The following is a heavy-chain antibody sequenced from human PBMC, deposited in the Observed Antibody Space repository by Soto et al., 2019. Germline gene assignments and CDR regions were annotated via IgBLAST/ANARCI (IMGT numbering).Heavy chain of an antibody. CDR3: ARRVGSSVPYYYYYGMDV. Sequence: PGESLKISCKGSGYSFTSYWISWVRQMPGKGLEWMGRIDPSDSYTNYSPSFQGHVTISADKSISTAYLQWSSLKASDTAMYYCARRVGSSVPYYYYYGMDVWGQGTTVTVSS. CDR2: IDPSDSYT. V-gene: IGHV5-10-1*01. CDR1: GYSFTSYW. D-gene: IGHD6-6*01. J-gene: IGHJ6*02.